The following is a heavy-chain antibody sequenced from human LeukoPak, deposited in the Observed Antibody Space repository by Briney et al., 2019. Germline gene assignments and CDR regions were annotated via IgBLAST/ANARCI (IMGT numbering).Heavy chain of an antibody. V-gene: IGHV3-23*01. CDR1: GITFSSYG. CDR3: AKDGGGYYPSYYYYMDV. J-gene: IGHJ6*03. D-gene: IGHD3-22*01. Sequence: GGSLRLSCAASGITFSSYGMSWVRQAPGKGLEWVSSISSTGGTTYYADSVKGRFTISRDSSKNTLYLQMNSLRAEDTAVYYCAKDGGGYYPSYYYYMDVWGKGTTVTISS. CDR2: ISSTGGTT.